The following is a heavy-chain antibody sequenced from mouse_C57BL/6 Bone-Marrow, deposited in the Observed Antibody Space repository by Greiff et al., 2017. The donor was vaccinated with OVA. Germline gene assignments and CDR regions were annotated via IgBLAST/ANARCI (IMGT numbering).Heavy chain of an antibody. CDR2: IDPENGDT. CDR1: GFNIKDDY. CDR3: TTGLYYYAYYFDY. D-gene: IGHD1-1*01. Sequence: VHVKQSGAELVRPGASVKLSCTASGFNIKDDYMHWVKQRPEQGLEWIGWIDPENGDTEYASKFQGKATITADTSSNTAYLQLSSLTSEDTAVYYCTTGLYYYAYYFDYWGQGTTLTVSS. V-gene: IGHV14-4*01. J-gene: IGHJ2*01.